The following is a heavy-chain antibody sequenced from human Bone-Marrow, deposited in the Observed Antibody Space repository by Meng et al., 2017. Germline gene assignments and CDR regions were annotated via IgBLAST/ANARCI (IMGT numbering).Heavy chain of an antibody. Sequence: ASVKVSCKASGYTFTSYYMHWVRQAPGQGLEWMGIINSSGGSTSYAQKFQGRVTMTRDTSTSTVYMELSSLRSEDTAVYYCARGDSGSYYAPPIDYWGQGTLVTVSS. J-gene: IGHJ4*02. CDR3: ARGDSGSYYAPPIDY. V-gene: IGHV1-46*01. D-gene: IGHD1-26*01. CDR2: INSSGGST. CDR1: GYTFTSYY.